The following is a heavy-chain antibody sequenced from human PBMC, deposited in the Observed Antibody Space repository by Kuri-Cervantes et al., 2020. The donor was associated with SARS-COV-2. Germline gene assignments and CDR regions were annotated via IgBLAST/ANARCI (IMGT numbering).Heavy chain of an antibody. D-gene: IGHD6-6*01. V-gene: IGHV4-59*12. CDR2: IYYSGVS. Sequence: SETLSLTCTVSDGSISDYYWSWIRQPPARGLEWLGYIYYSGVSHYNPSLKSRVTMSVDTSKNQFSLKLSSVTAADTAVYYCARGDGRAARLVYWGQGTRVNGAS. CDR1: DGSISDYY. J-gene: IGHJ4*02. CDR3: ARGDGRAARLVY.